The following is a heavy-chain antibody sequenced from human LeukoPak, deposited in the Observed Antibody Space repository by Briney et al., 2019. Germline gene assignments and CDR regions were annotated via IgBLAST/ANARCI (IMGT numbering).Heavy chain of an antibody. Sequence: SETLSLTCTVSGGSISTNYWSWIRQPPGKGLEWIGYVNYIGSTNYNPSLNSRVIISVDRSTNQFSLKLNSLTAADTAVYYCARSPCNSAWDYYFDYWGQGALVTVS. D-gene: IGHD6-19*01. V-gene: IGHV4-59*01. CDR3: ARSPCNSAWDYYFDY. J-gene: IGHJ4*02. CDR2: VNYIGST. CDR1: GGSISTNY.